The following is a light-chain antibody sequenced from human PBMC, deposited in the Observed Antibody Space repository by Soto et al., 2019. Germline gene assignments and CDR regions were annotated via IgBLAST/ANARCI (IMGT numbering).Light chain of an antibody. CDR1: QGIRND. CDR3: LQDYNYPLT. J-gene: IGKJ4*01. Sequence: IQLTPSPSALSASVRDRVTITFRASQGIRNDLGWYQQKPGKAPKLLIYAASSLQSGVPSRFSGSGSGTDFTLTISSLQPEDFATYYCLQDYNYPLTFGGGTKVDI. V-gene: IGKV1-6*01. CDR2: AAS.